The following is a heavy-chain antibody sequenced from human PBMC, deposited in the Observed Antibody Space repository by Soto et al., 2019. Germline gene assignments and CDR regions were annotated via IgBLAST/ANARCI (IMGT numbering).Heavy chain of an antibody. CDR2: IWYDGSNK. V-gene: IGHV3-33*01. J-gene: IGHJ4*02. CDR3: ASDGWELLLYYFDY. Sequence: QVQLVESGGGVVQPGRSLRLSCAASGFTFSSYGMHWVRQAPGKGLEWVAVIWYDGSNKYYADSVKGRFTISRDNSKNTLYLQMNSLRAEDTAVYYCASDGWELLLYYFDYWGQGTLVTVSS. D-gene: IGHD1-26*01. CDR1: GFTFSSYG.